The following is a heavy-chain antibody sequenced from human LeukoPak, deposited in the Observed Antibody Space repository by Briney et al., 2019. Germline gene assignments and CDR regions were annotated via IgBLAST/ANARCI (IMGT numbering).Heavy chain of an antibody. V-gene: IGHV3-21*01. CDR1: EFNFSSYS. Sequence: GGSLRLSCAASEFNFSSYSMNWVRQAPGKGLEWVSSISSSSSFRYYADSGKGRFTISRDNAKNSLYLQMNSLRAEDTAVYYCARESSGYFYWGQGTLVTVSS. J-gene: IGHJ4*02. D-gene: IGHD3-22*01. CDR3: ARESSGYFY. CDR2: ISSSSSFR.